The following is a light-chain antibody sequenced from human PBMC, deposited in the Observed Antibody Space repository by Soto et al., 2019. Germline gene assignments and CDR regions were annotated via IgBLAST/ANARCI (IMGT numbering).Light chain of an antibody. Sequence: QSVLTQPPSVSAAPGQKVAISCSGSSSNIGTYYVTWYQHVPGAAPKLLIYDNNERPSGIPDRFSGSKSGTSATLGITGLQTEDEADYHCGIWDSSLSAVVFGGGTKLTVL. CDR2: DNN. V-gene: IGLV1-51*01. J-gene: IGLJ2*01. CDR1: SSNIGTYY. CDR3: GIWDSSLSAVV.